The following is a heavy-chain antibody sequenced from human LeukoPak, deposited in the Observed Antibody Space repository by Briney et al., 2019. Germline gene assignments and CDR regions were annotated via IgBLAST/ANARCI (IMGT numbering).Heavy chain of an antibody. J-gene: IGHJ2*01. CDR1: VFTFSTYW. Sequence: GGSLRHSCAASVFTFSTYWMNWVRQAPGKGLEWVANIKQDGSEKYYVDSVEGRFTLSRDSAKNSLYLQMNSLRAEDTAVYYCARAEWSNWYFDLWGRGTLVTVTS. D-gene: IGHD3-3*01. CDR3: ARAEWSNWYFDL. CDR2: IKQDGSEK. V-gene: IGHV3-7*03.